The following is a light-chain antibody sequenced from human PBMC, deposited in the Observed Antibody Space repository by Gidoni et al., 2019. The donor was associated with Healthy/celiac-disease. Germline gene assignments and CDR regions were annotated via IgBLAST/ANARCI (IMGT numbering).Light chain of an antibody. V-gene: IGKV1-5*03. CDR1: QGMSIW. Sequence: DIQMTQSPSTLSASVGDRVTITCRASQGMSIWLAWYQQKPGKAPKLLIYKASSVERGVPSRFSGSGSGTEFTLTISSLQPDDFATYYCQQYNSYPWTFXQXTKVEIK. J-gene: IGKJ1*01. CDR3: QQYNSYPWT. CDR2: KAS.